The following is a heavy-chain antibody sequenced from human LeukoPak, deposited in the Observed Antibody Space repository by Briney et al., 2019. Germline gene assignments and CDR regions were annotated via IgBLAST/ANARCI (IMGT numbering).Heavy chain of an antibody. CDR1: GFTFSSYG. J-gene: IGHJ5*02. CDR2: IWYDGSNK. CDR3: ARGGYSGSYVSNNWFDP. D-gene: IGHD1-26*01. V-gene: IGHV3-33*01. Sequence: PGGSLRLSCAASGFTFSSYGMHWVRQAPGKGLEWVAVIWYDGSNKYYADSVKGRSTISRDNSKNTLYLQMNSLRAEDTAVYYCARGGYSGSYVSNNWFDPWGQGTLVTVSS.